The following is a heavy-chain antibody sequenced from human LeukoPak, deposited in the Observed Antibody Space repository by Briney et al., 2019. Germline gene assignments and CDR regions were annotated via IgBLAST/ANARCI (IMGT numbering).Heavy chain of an antibody. D-gene: IGHD6-6*01. CDR1: GYTFTGYY. V-gene: IGHV1-2*02. CDR2: INPNSGGT. Sequence: GASVKVSCKASGYTFTGYYMHWVRQAPGQGLEWMGWINPNSGGTNYAQKFQGRVTMTRDTPISTAYMELSRLRSDDTAVYYCARAMSIAARLQTIFDYWGQGTLVTVSS. J-gene: IGHJ4*02. CDR3: ARAMSIAARLQTIFDY.